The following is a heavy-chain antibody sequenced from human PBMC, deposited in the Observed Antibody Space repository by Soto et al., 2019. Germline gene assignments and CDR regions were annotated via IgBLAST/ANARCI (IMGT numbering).Heavy chain of an antibody. CDR1: GYTFTSYG. CDR2: ISAYNGNT. V-gene: IGHV1-18*01. D-gene: IGHD6-19*01. Sequence: ASVKVSCKASGYTFTSYGISCVRQAPGQGLEWMGWISAYNGNTNYAQKLQGRVTMTTDTSTSTAYMELRSLRSDDTAVYYCARDRAVAGMNDYWGQGTLVTVSS. J-gene: IGHJ4*02. CDR3: ARDRAVAGMNDY.